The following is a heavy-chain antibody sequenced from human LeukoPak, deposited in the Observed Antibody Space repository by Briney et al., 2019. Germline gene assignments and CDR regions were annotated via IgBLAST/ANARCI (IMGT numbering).Heavy chain of an antibody. CDR2: INPSGGST. Sequence: GASVKVSCKASGYTFTGYYMHWVRQAPGQGLEWMGIINPSGGSTSNAQKFQGRVTMTRDMSTSTVYMELSSLRSEDTAVYYCARDFGNDYVFSYWGQGTLVNVSS. D-gene: IGHD3-16*01. V-gene: IGHV1-46*01. CDR3: ARDFGNDYVFSY. J-gene: IGHJ4*02. CDR1: GYTFTGYY.